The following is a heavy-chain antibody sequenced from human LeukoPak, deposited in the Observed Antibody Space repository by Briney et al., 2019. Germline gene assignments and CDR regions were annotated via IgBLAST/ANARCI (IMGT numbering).Heavy chain of an antibody. J-gene: IGHJ4*02. V-gene: IGHV3-15*07. CDR3: TSHYGSGGF. CDR1: GFNFNDAW. CDR2: IKSNADGATT. D-gene: IGHD3-10*01. Sequence: GGSLRLSCAASGFNFNDAWMNWVRQAPGKGLQWVGRIKSNADGATTDYIAPVKGRFFISRDGSKNMLYLQMSSLQIEDTAMYHCTSHYGSGGFWGQGTLVTVSS.